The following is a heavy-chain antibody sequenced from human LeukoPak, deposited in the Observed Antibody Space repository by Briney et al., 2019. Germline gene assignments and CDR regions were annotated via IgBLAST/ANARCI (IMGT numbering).Heavy chain of an antibody. V-gene: IGHV3-7*01. D-gene: IGHD3-10*01. J-gene: IGHJ4*02. CDR2: IEQDGSEK. Sequence: GGSLRLSCAASGFTFSSYWMSWVRQAPGKGLEWVANIEQDGSEKYYVDSVKGRFTISRDNAKNSLYLQMNSLRAEDTAVYYCARDISTYYYGSGSLHWGQGTLVTVSS. CDR3: ARDISTYYYGSGSLH. CDR1: GFTFSSYW.